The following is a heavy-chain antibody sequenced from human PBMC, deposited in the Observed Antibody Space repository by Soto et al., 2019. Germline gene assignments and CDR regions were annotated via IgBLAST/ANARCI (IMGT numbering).Heavy chain of an antibody. J-gene: IGHJ3*02. D-gene: IGHD3-22*01. CDR1: GGTFSSYA. V-gene: IGHV1-69*13. CDR3: ARPTRIGDSSGPYDAFDI. Sequence: WASVKVSCKASGGTFSSYAISWVRQAPGQGLEWMGGIIPIFGTANYAQKFQGRVSITADESTSTAYMELSSLRSEDTAVYYCARPTRIGDSSGPYDAFDIWGKGTMVTVSS. CDR2: IIPIFGTA.